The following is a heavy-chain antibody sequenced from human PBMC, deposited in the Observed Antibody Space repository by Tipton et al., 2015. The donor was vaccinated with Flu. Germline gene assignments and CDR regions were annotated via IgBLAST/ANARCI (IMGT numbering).Heavy chain of an antibody. Sequence: QLVQSGGGVVQPGRSLGLSCAASGFTFSSYAMHWVRQAPGKGLEWVAVISYDGSNKYYADSVKGRFTISRDNSKNTLYLQMNSLRAEDTAVYYCARDPAGGPGWELANYYYYGMDVWGQGTTVTVSS. CDR1: GFTFSSYA. D-gene: IGHD1-26*01. J-gene: IGHJ6*02. CDR3: ARDPAGGPGWELANYYYYGMDV. CDR2: ISYDGSNK. V-gene: IGHV3-30-3*01.